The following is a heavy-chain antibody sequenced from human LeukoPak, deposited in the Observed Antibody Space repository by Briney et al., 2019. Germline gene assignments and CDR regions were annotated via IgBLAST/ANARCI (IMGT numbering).Heavy chain of an antibody. Sequence: GSPRLSCAGSGFTFRDHYMDWVRQAPGKGLEWVGRVENRPPNITPAYAASVKGRFIISRDDSKNSVYLQMKSLKTEDTAVYYCARSSSWSFDYWGQGLVDTVAS. CDR3: ARSSSWSFDY. D-gene: IGHD6-13*01. CDR1: GFTFRDHY. V-gene: IGHV3-72*01. CDR2: VENRPPNITP. J-gene: IGHJ4*02.